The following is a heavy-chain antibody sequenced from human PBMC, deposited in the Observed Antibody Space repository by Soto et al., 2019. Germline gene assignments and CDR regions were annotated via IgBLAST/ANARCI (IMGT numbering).Heavy chain of an antibody. J-gene: IGHJ5*02. CDR1: GGSFSGYY. V-gene: IGHV4-34*01. D-gene: IGHD3-22*01. CDR2: INHSGST. Sequence: SETLSLTCAVYGGSFSGYYWSWIRQPPGKGLGWIGEINHSGSTNYNPSLKSRVTISVDTSKNQFSLKLSSVTAADTAVYYCARQHRPFNYYDSSGYYTRWFDPWGQGTLVTVSS. CDR3: ARQHRPFNYYDSSGYYTRWFDP.